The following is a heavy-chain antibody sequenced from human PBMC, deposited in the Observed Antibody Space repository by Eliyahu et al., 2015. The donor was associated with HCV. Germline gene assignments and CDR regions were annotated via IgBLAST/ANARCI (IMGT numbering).Heavy chain of an antibody. J-gene: IGHJ4*02. CDR3: ARDPRTLRGAFDY. D-gene: IGHD3-10*01. Sequence: QVRLQESGPGLLKPSDTLSLTCIVSGGSISDYYWNWIRQSPEKGLEWIGYVDYRGTTNYNSSLRSRVTISVDTPNNQFSLRLTSVTAADTAVYYCARDPRTLRGAFDYWGQGALVTVSS. CDR1: GGSISDYY. V-gene: IGHV4-59*01. CDR2: VDYRGTT.